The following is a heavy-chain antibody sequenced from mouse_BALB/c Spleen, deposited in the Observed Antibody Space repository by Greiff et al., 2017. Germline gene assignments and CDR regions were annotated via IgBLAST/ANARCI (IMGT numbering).Heavy chain of an antibody. Sequence: EVMLVESGGGLVKPGGSLKLSCAASGFTFSSYAMSWVRQTPEKRLEWVATISSGGSYTYYPDSVKGRFTISRDNAKNTLYLQMSSLRSEDTAMYYCARQGYDYDVPFAYWGQGTLVTVSA. J-gene: IGHJ3*01. D-gene: IGHD2-4*01. CDR1: GFTFSSYA. CDR3: ARQGYDYDVPFAY. V-gene: IGHV5-9-3*01. CDR2: ISSGGSYT.